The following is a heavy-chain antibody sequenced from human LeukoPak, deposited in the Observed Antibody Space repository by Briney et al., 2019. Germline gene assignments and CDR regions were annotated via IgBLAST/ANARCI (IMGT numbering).Heavy chain of an antibody. V-gene: IGHV3-23*01. D-gene: IGHD5-12*01. Sequence: PGGSLRLSCAASGFTFSSYVMSWVRQAPGKGLEWVSALSSSGDSTYYGDSVKGRFTISRDNSKNTLYLQMNSLRAEDTAVYYCAKGYSGYDWSLVDYWGQGTLVTVSS. CDR3: AKGYSGYDWSLVDY. CDR1: GFTFSSYV. CDR2: LSSSGDST. J-gene: IGHJ4*02.